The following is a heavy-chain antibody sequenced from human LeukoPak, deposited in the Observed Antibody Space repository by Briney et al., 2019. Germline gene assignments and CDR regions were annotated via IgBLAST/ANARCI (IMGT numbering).Heavy chain of an antibody. CDR1: GCTFRSHA. CDR3: AKRSGYCSTISCYHLYDY. D-gene: IGHD2-2*01. J-gene: IGHJ4*02. CDR2: ISGSGSTT. Sequence: GGSLRLSCAGSGCTFRSHAMSGVRQAPGKGLDWVAVISGSGSTTEYADSVKGRFTVSRDNSKNTVYLQMHSLRAEDTAVYYCAKRSGYCSTISCYHLYDYWGQGTLVTVSS. V-gene: IGHV3-23*01.